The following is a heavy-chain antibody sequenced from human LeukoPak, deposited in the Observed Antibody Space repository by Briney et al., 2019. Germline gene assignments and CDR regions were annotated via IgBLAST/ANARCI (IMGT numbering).Heavy chain of an antibody. CDR2: INSDGSST. D-gene: IGHD6-13*01. V-gene: IGHV3-74*01. CDR1: GFTFSSYW. Sequence: GGSLRLSCAASGFTFSSYWMHWVRQAPGKGLVWVSRINSDGSSTSYADSVKGRFTISRDNAKNTLYLQMNSLRAEDTAVYYCARQPEDYYYYYGMDVWGQGTTVTVSS. J-gene: IGHJ6*02. CDR3: ARQPEDYYYYYGMDV.